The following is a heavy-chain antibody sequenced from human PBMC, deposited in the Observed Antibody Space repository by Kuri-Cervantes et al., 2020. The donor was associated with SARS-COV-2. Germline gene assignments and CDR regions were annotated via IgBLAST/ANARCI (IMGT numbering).Heavy chain of an antibody. CDR1: VGTFSSYA. D-gene: IGHD6-13*01. Sequence: SSEKVSCKPSVGTFSSYAISWVRQAPGQALEWMGGVIPIFGTANYAQKFQGRVTITADKSTSTDYTELSSLRSEDTAVYYCARAKGSSWYSPYYYGMDVWGPGTTVTVSS. V-gene: IGHV1-69*06. CDR2: VIPIFGTA. J-gene: IGHJ6*02. CDR3: ARAKGSSWYSPYYYGMDV.